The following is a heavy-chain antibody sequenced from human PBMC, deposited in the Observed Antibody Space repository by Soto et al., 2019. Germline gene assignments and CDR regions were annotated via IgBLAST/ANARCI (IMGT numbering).Heavy chain of an antibody. CDR3: ARDILELRVRGILIDY. Sequence: GGSLRLSCAASGFTFSSYSMNWVRQAPGKGLEWVSYISSSSSTIYYADSVKGRFTISRDNAKNSLYLQMNSLRAEDTAVYYCARDILELRVRGILIDYWGQGTLVTVSS. J-gene: IGHJ4*02. D-gene: IGHD3-10*01. V-gene: IGHV3-48*01. CDR1: GFTFSSYS. CDR2: ISSSSSTI.